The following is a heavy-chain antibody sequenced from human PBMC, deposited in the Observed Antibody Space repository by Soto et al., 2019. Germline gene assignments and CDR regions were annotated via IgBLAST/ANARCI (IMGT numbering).Heavy chain of an antibody. CDR2: IIPIYDSQ. CDR3: ASSTFLSGVSCYFPLGF. Sequence: QVHLVQAGTEVKKPGSSVKVSCKASGGTFNNYAISWVRQAPGQGLQWMGEIIPIYDSQSYAQRSHNRVTITADRSTSNAHLELNGLTSEYTAFYYCASSTFLSGVSCYFPLGFWGQGTLFTVSS. D-gene: IGHD2-2*01. CDR1: GGTFNNYA. V-gene: IGHV1-69*06. J-gene: IGHJ4*02.